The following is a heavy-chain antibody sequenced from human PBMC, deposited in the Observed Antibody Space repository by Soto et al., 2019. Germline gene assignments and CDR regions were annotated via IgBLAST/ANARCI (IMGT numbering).Heavy chain of an antibody. J-gene: IGHJ3*02. CDR1: GFTFSNAW. V-gene: IGHV3-15*01. D-gene: IGHD2-21*01. CDR3: TKFLISPSAFDI. CDR2: IKSKTDGGTT. Sequence: GGSLRLSCAASGFTFSNAWMSWVRQAPGKGLEWVGRIKSKTDGGTTDYAAPVKGRFTISRDDSKNTLYLQMNSLKTEDTAVYYCTKFLISPSAFDIWGQGTMVTVSS.